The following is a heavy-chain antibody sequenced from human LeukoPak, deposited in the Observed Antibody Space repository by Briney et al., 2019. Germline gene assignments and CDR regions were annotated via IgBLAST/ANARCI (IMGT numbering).Heavy chain of an antibody. V-gene: IGHV3-21*06. Sequence: GGSLRLYCAASGFTFSGHTMNWVRQAPGKGLEWVACVSSNVNKMYHAESVRGRFTVSRDNAGNSLSLQMDSLRAEDTAVYYCTRELLSLHQGLDSWGQGTLVTVSS. D-gene: IGHD2/OR15-2a*01. J-gene: IGHJ5*01. CDR2: VSSNVNKM. CDR1: GFTFSGHT. CDR3: TRELLSLHQGLDS.